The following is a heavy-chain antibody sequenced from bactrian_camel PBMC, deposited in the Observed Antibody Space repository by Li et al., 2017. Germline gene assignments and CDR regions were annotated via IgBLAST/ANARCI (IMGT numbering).Heavy chain of an antibody. CDR2: ISSHGDA. CDR1: GFTFEDSD. J-gene: IGHJ6*01. Sequence: VQLVESGGRSVQAGESLTLSCTYSGFTFEDSDMGWYRQAPGSECEMIATISSHGDAYYAKSVRGRFTISRDNAKNTLYLQLASLRTEDTAMYYCAKAIRWEHLSVAATTGVDFGYWGQGTQVTVS. CDR3: AKAIRWEHLSVAATTGVDFGY. D-gene: IGHD2*01. V-gene: IGHV3S55*01.